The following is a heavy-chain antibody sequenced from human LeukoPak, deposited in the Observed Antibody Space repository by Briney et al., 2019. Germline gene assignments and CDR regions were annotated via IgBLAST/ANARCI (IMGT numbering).Heavy chain of an antibody. CDR3: ARGTDDGSGYYPLDY. D-gene: IGHD3-22*01. Sequence: ASVKVSCKASGYTFTGYFMHWVRLAPGQGLEWMGMINPSGGSTNYAQKFQGRVTLTRDTSTSTVYMELSSLRSEDTAIYYCARGTDDGSGYYPLDYWGQGTLLTVSS. CDR1: GYTFTGYF. CDR2: INPSGGST. V-gene: IGHV1-46*01. J-gene: IGHJ4*02.